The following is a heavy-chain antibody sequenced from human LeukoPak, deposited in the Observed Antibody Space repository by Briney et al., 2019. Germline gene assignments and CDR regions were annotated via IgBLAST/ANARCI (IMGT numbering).Heavy chain of an antibody. D-gene: IGHD6-6*01. J-gene: IGHJ6*03. CDR2: IRYDGSNK. CDR3: AKDKSIAAPVYYMDV. Sequence: GGSLRLSCAASGFTFSSYGMHWVRQAPGKGLEWVAFIRYDGSNKYYADSVKGRFTISRDNSKNTLYLQMNSLRAEDTAVHYCAKDKSIAAPVYYMDVWGKGTTVTVSS. CDR1: GFTFSSYG. V-gene: IGHV3-30*02.